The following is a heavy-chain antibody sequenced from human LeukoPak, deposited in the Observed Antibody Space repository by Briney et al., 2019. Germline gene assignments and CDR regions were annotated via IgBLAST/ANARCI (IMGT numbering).Heavy chain of an antibody. D-gene: IGHD3-16*02. CDR2: ISSSSSYI. Sequence: GGSLRLSCAASGVTSSSYSMNWGRHAPGGGVEWGSSISSSSSYIYYADSVNAPFTIPRDNTKNSLYLHITRLRAEDTAAYSSARDRNLHRRRHPHAFDIWGQGTMVTVSS. CDR3: ARDRNLHRRRHPHAFDI. V-gene: IGHV3-21*01. CDR1: GVTSSSYS. J-gene: IGHJ3*02.